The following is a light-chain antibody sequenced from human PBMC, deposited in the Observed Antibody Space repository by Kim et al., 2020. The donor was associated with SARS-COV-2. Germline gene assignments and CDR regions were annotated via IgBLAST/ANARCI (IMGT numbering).Light chain of an antibody. CDR3: QAWDSSTAVV. J-gene: IGLJ3*02. CDR1: KLGDKY. CDR2: QDS. Sequence: SYELTQPPSVSVSPGQTASITCSGDKLGDKYACWYQQKPGQSPVLVIYQDSKRPSGIPERFSASNSGNTATLTISGTQATDEADYYCQAWDSSTAVVFGGGTQLTVL. V-gene: IGLV3-1*01.